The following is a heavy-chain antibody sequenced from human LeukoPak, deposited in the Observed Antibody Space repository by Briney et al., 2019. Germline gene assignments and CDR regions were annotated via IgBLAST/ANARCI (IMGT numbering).Heavy chain of an antibody. D-gene: IGHD4-17*01. CDR3: ASLSMVTPFDY. CDR1: GFTFSNYW. CDR2: INSDASST. V-gene: IGHV3-74*01. J-gene: IGHJ4*02. Sequence: GGSLRLSCAASGFTFSNYWMHWVRHAPGKGLVWVSRINSDASSTSYADSVKGRFTISRDNAKSTLFLQMNSLRAEDTAVYYCASLSMVTPFDYWGQGTLVTVSS.